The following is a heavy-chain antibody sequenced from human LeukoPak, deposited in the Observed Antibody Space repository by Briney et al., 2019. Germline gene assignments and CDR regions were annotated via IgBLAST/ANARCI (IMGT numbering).Heavy chain of an antibody. CDR1: GGSISSSSYY. CDR3: ARPKNPEEKNDYGDYGGPRDAFDI. Sequence: SETLSLTCTVSGGSISSSSYYWGWIRQPPGKGLEWIGSIYYSGSTYYNPSLKSRVTISVDTSKNQFSLKLSSVTAADTAVYYCARPKNPEEKNDYGDYGGPRDAFDIWGQGTMVTVSS. V-gene: IGHV4-39*07. CDR2: IYYSGST. J-gene: IGHJ3*02. D-gene: IGHD4-17*01.